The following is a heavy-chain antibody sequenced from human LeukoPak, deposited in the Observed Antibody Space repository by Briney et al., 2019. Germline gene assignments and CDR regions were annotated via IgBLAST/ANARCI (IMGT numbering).Heavy chain of an antibody. Sequence: ASVKVSCKASGYSFTNYGFIWVRQAPGQGLEWMGWISAYNGNTNYAQKLQGRVTMTTDTSTSTAYMELRSLRSDDTAVYYCAKSRDGYNSYYFDYWGQGTLVTVSS. CDR3: AKSRDGYNSYYFDY. CDR1: GYSFTNYG. D-gene: IGHD5-24*01. CDR2: ISAYNGNT. J-gene: IGHJ4*02. V-gene: IGHV1-18*01.